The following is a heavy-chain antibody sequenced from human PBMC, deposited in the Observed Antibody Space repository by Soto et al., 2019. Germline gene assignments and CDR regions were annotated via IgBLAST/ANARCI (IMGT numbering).Heavy chain of an antibody. CDR1: GHPLSYRY. CDR3: AGEGSYETLSGNSHIFD. Sequence: QVPLVQSGAEVKQTGSSVKISCKTSGHPLSYRYLHWFRQAPGQAFEWMGRMRPLIGDPNNAHEVHDRLTLTRDMPMTRAYMELRSLTSDATAIYYCAGEGSYETLSGNSHIFDWCQGTPVSVSS. D-gene: IGHD3-9*01. V-gene: IGHV1-45*02. J-gene: IGHJ4*02. CDR2: MRPLIGDP.